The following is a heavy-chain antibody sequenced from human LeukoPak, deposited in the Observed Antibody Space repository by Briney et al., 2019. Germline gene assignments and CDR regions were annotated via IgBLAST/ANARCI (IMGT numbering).Heavy chain of an antibody. CDR1: GIIFSNAW. D-gene: IGHD3-10*01. J-gene: IGHJ5*02. CDR2: IKSKTDGGTT. Sequence: PGGSLRLSCTASGIIFSNAWMSWVRQAPGKGLEWVCRIKSKTDGGTTDYAAPVKGRFTISRDDSKTTVYLQMNSLKTEDTAVYYCTTILGSWFDPWGQGTLVTVSS. CDR3: TTILGSWFDP. V-gene: IGHV3-15*05.